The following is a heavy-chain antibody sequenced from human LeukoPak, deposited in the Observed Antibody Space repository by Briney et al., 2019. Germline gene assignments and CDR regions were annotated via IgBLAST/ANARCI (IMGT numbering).Heavy chain of an antibody. Sequence: SETLSLTCTVSGGSISNYYWSWIRQPPGKGLEWIGYLYYSGCTNSNPSLKSRVTVSVDTSKNQFSLKLNSVTAADTAVYYCARQRGSSYGYALDYWGQGTLVTVSS. CDR3: ARQRGSSYGYALDY. CDR1: GGSISNYY. D-gene: IGHD5-18*01. V-gene: IGHV4-59*01. J-gene: IGHJ4*02. CDR2: LYYSGCT.